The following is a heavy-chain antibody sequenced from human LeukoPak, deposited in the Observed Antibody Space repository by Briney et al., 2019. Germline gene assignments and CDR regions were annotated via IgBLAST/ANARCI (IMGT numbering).Heavy chain of an antibody. D-gene: IGHD2-21*02. V-gene: IGHV3-7*01. Sequence: GGSLRLSCAASGLTLSTYYMSWVRQAPGKGLEFVANIKQDGSQQSYVKSVEGRFAISRDNAKNSLYLQMNGLRVEDTAIYYCARYQHCGGDCYPLDFWGQGTLVTVSS. CDR2: IKQDGSQQ. CDR3: ARYQHCGGDCYPLDF. CDR1: GLTLSTYY. J-gene: IGHJ4*02.